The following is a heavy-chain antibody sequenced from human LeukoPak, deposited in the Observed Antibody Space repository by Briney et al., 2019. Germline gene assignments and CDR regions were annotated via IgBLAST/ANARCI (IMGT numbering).Heavy chain of an antibody. CDR1: GGTFSSYT. V-gene: IGHV1-69*02. Sequence: GSSVKVSCKASGGTFSSYTISWVRQAPGQGLEWMGRIIPILGIANCAQKFQGRVTITADKSTSTAYMELSSLRSEDTAVYYCARGGYYYDSSGYYPFDYWGQGTLVTVSS. CDR2: IIPILGIA. J-gene: IGHJ4*02. CDR3: ARGGYYYDSSGYYPFDY. D-gene: IGHD3-22*01.